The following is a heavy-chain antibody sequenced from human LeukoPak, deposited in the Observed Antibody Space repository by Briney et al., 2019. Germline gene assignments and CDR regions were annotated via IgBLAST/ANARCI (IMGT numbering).Heavy chain of an antibody. V-gene: IGHV3-66*01. CDR2: IYSGGST. CDR3: ARVLDTAMVIDY. Sequence: GGSLRLSCAASGFTVSSNYMSWVRQAPGKGLEWVSVIYSGGSTYYADSVKGRFTISRDNSKNTLYLQINSLRAEDTAVYYCARVLDTAMVIDYWGQGTLVTVSS. D-gene: IGHD5-18*01. J-gene: IGHJ4*02. CDR1: GFTVSSNY.